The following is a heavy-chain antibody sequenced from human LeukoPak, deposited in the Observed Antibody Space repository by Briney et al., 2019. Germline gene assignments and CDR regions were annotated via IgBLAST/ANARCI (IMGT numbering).Heavy chain of an antibody. Sequence: GASVKVSCKASGYTFSSYVINWVRQATGQGLEWMGWMNPNSGNTGYAQKFQGRVTMTRNTSISTAYMELSSLRSEDTAVYYCARSSSSGWYGWFDPWGQGTLVTVSS. D-gene: IGHD6-19*01. CDR1: GYTFSSYV. J-gene: IGHJ5*02. CDR3: ARSSSSGWYGWFDP. V-gene: IGHV1-8*01. CDR2: MNPNSGNT.